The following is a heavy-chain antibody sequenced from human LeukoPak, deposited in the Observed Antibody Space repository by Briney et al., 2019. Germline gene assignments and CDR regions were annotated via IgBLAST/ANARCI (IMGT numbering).Heavy chain of an antibody. CDR2: IYYSGST. J-gene: IGHJ1*01. Sequence: IGYIYYSGSTNYNPSLKSRVTISVDTSKNQFSLKLSSVTAADTAVYYCANILTGYYVYFQHWGQGTLVTVSS. D-gene: IGHD3-9*01. CDR3: ANILTGYYVYFQH. V-gene: IGHV4-59*08.